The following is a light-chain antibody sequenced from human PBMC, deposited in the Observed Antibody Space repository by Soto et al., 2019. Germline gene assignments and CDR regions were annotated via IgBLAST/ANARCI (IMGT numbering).Light chain of an antibody. CDR2: GAS. Sequence: EIVLTQSPGTLSLSPGERATLSCRASESVSSNYLVWYQQKPGQAPRLLIYGASSRATGIPDRFSGSGSGTDFTLTISRLEPEDFAVYYCQQYGSSRWTFGQGTKVEIK. CDR1: ESVSSNY. V-gene: IGKV3-20*01. J-gene: IGKJ1*01. CDR3: QQYGSSRWT.